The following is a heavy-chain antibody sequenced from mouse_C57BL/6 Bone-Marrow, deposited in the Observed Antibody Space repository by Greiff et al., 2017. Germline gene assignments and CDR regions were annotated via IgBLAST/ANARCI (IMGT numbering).Heavy chain of an antibody. V-gene: IGHV5-17*01. CDR2: ISSGSSTI. D-gene: IGHD1-1*01. J-gene: IGHJ4*01. CDR1: GFTFSDYG. CDR3: ARQNYYCHAMDY. Sequence: EVKVVESGGGLVKPGGFLKLSCAASGFTFSDYGMHWVRQAPEKGLEWVAYISSGSSTIYYADTVKGRFTIYRDNAKNTLFLQMTSMRSEDTAMYYCARQNYYCHAMDYWGQGTSVTVSS.